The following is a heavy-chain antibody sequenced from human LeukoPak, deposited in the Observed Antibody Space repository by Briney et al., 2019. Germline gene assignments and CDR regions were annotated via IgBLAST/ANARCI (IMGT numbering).Heavy chain of an antibody. CDR2: IYTSGST. Sequence: SETLSLTCTVSGGSISSYYWSWIRQPAGKGLGWIGRIYTSGSTNYNPSLKSRVTMSVDTSKNQFSLKLSSVAAADTAVYYCARDGTLGSLFDYWGQGTLVTVSS. V-gene: IGHV4-4*07. CDR3: ARDGTLGSLFDY. D-gene: IGHD1-26*01. J-gene: IGHJ4*02. CDR1: GGSISSYY.